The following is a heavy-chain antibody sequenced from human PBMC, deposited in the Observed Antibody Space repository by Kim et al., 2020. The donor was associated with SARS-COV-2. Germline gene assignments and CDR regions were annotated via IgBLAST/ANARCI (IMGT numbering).Heavy chain of an antibody. CDR2: IYYSGST. CDR1: GGSISSYY. V-gene: IGHV4-59*01. J-gene: IGHJ4*02. Sequence: SETLSLTCTVSGGSISSYYWSWIRQPPGKGLEWIGYIYYSGSTNYNPSIKSRVTISVDTSKNQFSLKLSSVTAADTAVYYCARAGIVGATTLFAGFGYWGQGTLVTVSS. CDR3: ARAGIVGATTLFAGFGY. D-gene: IGHD1-26*01.